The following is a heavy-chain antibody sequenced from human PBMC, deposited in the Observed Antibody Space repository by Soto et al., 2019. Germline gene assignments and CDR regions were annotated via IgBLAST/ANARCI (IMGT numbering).Heavy chain of an antibody. Sequence: SPRLSCAASGFTFSSYSMNWVRQAPGKGLEWVSYISSSSSTIYYADSVKGRFTISRDNAKNSLYLQMNSLRAEDTAVYYCVRDLIVVVPAAMRYDAFDIWGQGTMVTVSS. V-gene: IGHV3-48*01. J-gene: IGHJ3*02. D-gene: IGHD2-2*01. CDR2: ISSSSSTI. CDR1: GFTFSSYS. CDR3: VRDLIVVVPAAMRYDAFDI.